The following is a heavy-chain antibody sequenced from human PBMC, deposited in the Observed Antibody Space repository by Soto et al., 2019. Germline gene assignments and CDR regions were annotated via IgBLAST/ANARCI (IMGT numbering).Heavy chain of an antibody. CDR2: ITGSGAGT. CDR3: ARRPTTRNFDY. D-gene: IGHD1-1*01. V-gene: IGHV3-23*01. J-gene: IGHJ4*02. Sequence: GGSLRLSCAASGFTFSNYVMNWVRQAPGKGLEWVSAITGSGAGTYYADSVKGRFTISRDNSKNTLYLQMNSLRAEDTAVYYCARRPTTRNFDYWGQGTLVTVSS. CDR1: GFTFSNYV.